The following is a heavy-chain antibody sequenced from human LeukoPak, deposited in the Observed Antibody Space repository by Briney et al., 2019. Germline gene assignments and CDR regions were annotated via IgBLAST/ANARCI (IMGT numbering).Heavy chain of an antibody. CDR3: ARGKYCSSTSCYGPFDY. V-gene: IGHV4-31*03. CDR1: GGSFSSGGYC. D-gene: IGHD2-2*01. CDR2: IYYSGST. Sequence: SETLSLTCTVSGGSFSSGGYCWSWIRQHPGKGLEWIRYIYYSGSTYYNPSLKSRVTISVDTSKNQFSLKLSSVTAADTAVYYCARGKYCSSTSCYGPFDYWGQGTLVTVSS. J-gene: IGHJ4*02.